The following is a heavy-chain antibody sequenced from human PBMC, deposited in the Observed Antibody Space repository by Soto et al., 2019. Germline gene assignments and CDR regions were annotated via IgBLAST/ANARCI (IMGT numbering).Heavy chain of an antibody. D-gene: IGHD3-3*01. CDR3: AREQAYYDFWSAPMHGMDV. V-gene: IGHV3-48*03. J-gene: IGHJ6*02. CDR2: ISSSGSTI. CDR1: GFTFSSYE. Sequence: PGGSLRLSCAASGFTFSSYEMNWVRQAPGKWLEWVSYISSSGSTIYYADSVKGRFTISRDNAKNSLYLQMNSLRAEDTAVYYCAREQAYYDFWSAPMHGMDVWGQGXTVTVSS.